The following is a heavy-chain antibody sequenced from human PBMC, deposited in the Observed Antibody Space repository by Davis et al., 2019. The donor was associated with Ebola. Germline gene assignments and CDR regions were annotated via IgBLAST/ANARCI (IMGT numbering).Heavy chain of an antibody. CDR1: GFTFSSYW. CDR2: IKSDGSST. V-gene: IGHV3-74*01. Sequence: GESLKISCEASGFTFSSYWMHWVRQAPGKGLVWVSHIKSDGSSTAYADSVKGRFTISRDNSKNTLYLQMNSLRAEDTAVYYCAKDQEWSLPNFGYWGQGTLVTVSS. CDR3: AKDQEWSLPNFGY. D-gene: IGHD3-22*01. J-gene: IGHJ4*02.